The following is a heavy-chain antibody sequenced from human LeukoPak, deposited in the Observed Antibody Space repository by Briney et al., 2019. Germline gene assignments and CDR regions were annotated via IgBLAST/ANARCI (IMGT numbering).Heavy chain of an antibody. V-gene: IGHV4-59*01. CDR1: GASISSYY. Sequence: SETLSLTCIVSGASISSYYWSWIRQPPGKGLEWIGYIYYSGSTNYNPSLKSRVTISVDTSKNHFSLKLTSVTAADTAVYYCARHWAETTGPYASDFWGQGTMVTVSS. J-gene: IGHJ3*01. CDR2: IYYSGST. CDR3: ARHWAETTGPYASDF. D-gene: IGHD1-14*01.